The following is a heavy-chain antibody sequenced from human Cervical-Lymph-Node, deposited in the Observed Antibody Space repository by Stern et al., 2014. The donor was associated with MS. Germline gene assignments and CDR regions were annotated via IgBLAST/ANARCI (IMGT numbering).Heavy chain of an antibody. D-gene: IGHD3-10*01. Sequence: LQLQESGPGLVKPSQTLSLTCTVSGGSISSGGYYCSWIRQHPGKGLEWIGDIYYSGSTYYTPSLKSRVTISVDTSKNQFSLKLSSVTAADTAVYYCARDLMVRGVIGWFDPWGQGTLVTVSS. CDR3: ARDLMVRGVIGWFDP. V-gene: IGHV4-31*03. CDR2: IYYSGST. CDR1: GGSISSGGYY. J-gene: IGHJ5*02.